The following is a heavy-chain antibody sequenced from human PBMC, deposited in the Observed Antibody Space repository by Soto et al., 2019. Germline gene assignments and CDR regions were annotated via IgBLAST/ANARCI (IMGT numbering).Heavy chain of an antibody. V-gene: IGHV4-38-2*01. CDR1: GYSISSGYY. CDR2: IYHSGST. J-gene: IGHJ5*02. D-gene: IGHD6-6*01. Sequence: ASETLSLTCAVSGYSISSGYYWGWIRQPPGKGLEWIGSIYHSGSTYYNPSLKSRVTISVDTSKNQFSLKLSSVTAADTAVYYCARVAALWGRNNWFDPWGQGTLVTVSS. CDR3: ARVAALWGRNNWFDP.